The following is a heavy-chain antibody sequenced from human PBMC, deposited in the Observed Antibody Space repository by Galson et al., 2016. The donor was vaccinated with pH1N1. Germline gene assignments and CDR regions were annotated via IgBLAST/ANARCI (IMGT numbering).Heavy chain of an antibody. Sequence: PALVKPTQTLTLTCTFSGFLSRFCVTWIRQPPGKALEWLALIDWDGEKSYSPSLNSRPTISKDPSRNQVVLTMTDMDPVDTATYYCARTSTFNDESGGFPHIWYDAFDVWGRGTMVTVSS. CDR3: ARTSTFNDESGGFPHIWYDAFDV. J-gene: IGHJ3*01. CDR1: GFLSRFC. CDR2: IDWDGEK. D-gene: IGHD2-15*01. V-gene: IGHV2-70*13.